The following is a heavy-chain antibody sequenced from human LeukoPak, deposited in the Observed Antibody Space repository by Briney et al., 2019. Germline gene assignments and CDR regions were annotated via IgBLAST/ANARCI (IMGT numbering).Heavy chain of an antibody. D-gene: IGHD2-2*01. J-gene: IGHJ4*02. CDR1: GGYISSNRYS. CDR3: ARQLGYCSSTSCYADMVDY. V-gene: IGHV4-39*01. CDR2: IYYSVST. Sequence: SETLFLTCTVPGGYISSNRYSSGWIRKPPGKGLERLGSIYYSVSTYYHPSLKSRATISVDTSKNQFSLKLSSVTAADTAVYYCARQLGYCSSTSCYADMVDYWGQGTLVTVSS.